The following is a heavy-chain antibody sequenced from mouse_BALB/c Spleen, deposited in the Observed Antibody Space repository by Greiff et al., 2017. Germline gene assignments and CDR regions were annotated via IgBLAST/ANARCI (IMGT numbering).Heavy chain of an antibody. V-gene: IGHV5-6-5*01. CDR3: ARRFDGYYYFDY. CDR1: GFTFSSYA. Sequence: EVKVVESGGGLVKPGGSLKLSCAASGFTFSSYAMSWVRQTPEKRLEWVASISSGGSTYYPDSVKGRFTISRDNARNILYLQMSSLRSEDTAMYYCARRFDGYYYFDYWGQGTTLTVSS. J-gene: IGHJ2*01. D-gene: IGHD2-3*01. CDR2: ISSGGST.